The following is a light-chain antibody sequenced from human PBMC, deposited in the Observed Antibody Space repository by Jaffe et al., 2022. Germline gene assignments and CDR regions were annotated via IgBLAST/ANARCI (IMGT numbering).Light chain of an antibody. CDR3: SSYTSSNTLIHVV. V-gene: IGLV2-14*03. CDR2: DVS. Sequence: QSALTQPASVSGSPGQSITISCTGTSSDVGVYNYVSWYQQHPGKAPKLMIYDVSNRPSGVSNRFSGSKSGNTASLTISGLQAEDEADYYCSSYTSSNTLIHVVFGGGTKLTVL. J-gene: IGLJ2*01. CDR1: SSDVGVYNY.